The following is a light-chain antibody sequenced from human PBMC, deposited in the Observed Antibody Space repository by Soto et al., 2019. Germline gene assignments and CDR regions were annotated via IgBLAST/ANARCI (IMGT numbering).Light chain of an antibody. CDR1: SSDVGGYNY. J-gene: IGLJ1*01. V-gene: IGLV2-14*01. CDR3: SSYTSSSTV. CDR2: EVS. Sequence: QSVLTQPASVSGSPGQSITISCTGTSSDVGGYNYVSWYQQHPGKAPKLMIYEVSNRPSGVSNRFSGSKSGNTASLTISGLQAEDEADYYCSSYTSSSTVFGPGTKATVL.